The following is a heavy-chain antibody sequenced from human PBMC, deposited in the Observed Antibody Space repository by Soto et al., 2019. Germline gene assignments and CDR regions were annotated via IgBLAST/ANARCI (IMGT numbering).Heavy chain of an antibody. CDR3: ARGPLVVLNYFES. J-gene: IGHJ4*02. V-gene: IGHV1-69*02. Sequence: QVQLVQSGTEVKKPGSSVKVSCKASGGTFRNYPINWVRQAPGQGLEWMGSIFPLTDIPDYAQNFQARLTITAYKSTSTAYMEPSSLTSDDTSMYFCARGPLVVLNYFESWGQGTLVTVSS. CDR2: IFPLTDIP. CDR1: GGTFRNYP.